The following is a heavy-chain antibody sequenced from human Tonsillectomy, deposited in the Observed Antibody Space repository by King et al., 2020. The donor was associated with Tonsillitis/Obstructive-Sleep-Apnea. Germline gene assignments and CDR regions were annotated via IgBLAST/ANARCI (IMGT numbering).Heavy chain of an antibody. V-gene: IGHV1-18*01. Sequence: QLVQSGVEVKKPGASVKVSCKASGYTFTSYGISWVRQAPGQGLEWMGWISAYSGNTNYSQKLQGGVTMTTDTSTSTAYMELRSLRSDDTAVYYCARMRYCTSTSCSDYYYYYMDVWGKGTTVTVSS. CDR3: ARMRYCTSTSCSDYYYYYMDV. D-gene: IGHD2-2*01. CDR1: GYTFTSYG. J-gene: IGHJ6*03. CDR2: ISAYSGNT.